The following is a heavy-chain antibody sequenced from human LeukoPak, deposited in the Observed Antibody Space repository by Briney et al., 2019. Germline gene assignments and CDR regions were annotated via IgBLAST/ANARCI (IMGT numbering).Heavy chain of an antibody. J-gene: IGHJ5*02. CDR1: GLTGSHNY. CDR2: IHTSGDT. V-gene: IGHV3-53*01. Sequence: GGSLRLSCAASGLTGSHNYVSWIRQAPGKGLEWVSAIHTSGDTCYADSVKGRFTISRDTSKNTLYLQINSLRVEDTAVYYCIVFGDSNHWGQGTLVTVSS. CDR3: IVFGDSNH. D-gene: IGHD4-17*01.